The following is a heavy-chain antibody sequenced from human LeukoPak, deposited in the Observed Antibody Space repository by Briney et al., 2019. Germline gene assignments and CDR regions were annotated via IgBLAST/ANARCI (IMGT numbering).Heavy chain of an antibody. CDR2: IKQDGSEK. J-gene: IGHJ5*02. CDR1: GFTFSSYW. CDR3: ARDRGVAARPGWFDP. D-gene: IGHD6-6*01. V-gene: IGHV3-7*01. Sequence: GGSLRLSCPASGFTFSSYWMSWVRQAPGKGLEWVANIKQDGSEKYYVDPVKGRFTISRDNAKNSLYLQMNSLRAEDTAVYYCARDRGVAARPGWFDPWGQGTLVTVSS.